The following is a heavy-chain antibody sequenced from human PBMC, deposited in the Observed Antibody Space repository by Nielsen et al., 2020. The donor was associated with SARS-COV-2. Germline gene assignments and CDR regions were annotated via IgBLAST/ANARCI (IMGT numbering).Heavy chain of an antibody. CDR2: IYPGDSDT. CDR1: GYSFTSYW. J-gene: IGHJ4*02. Sequence: KVSCKGSGYSFTSYWIGWVRQMPGKGLEWMGIIYPGDSDTRYSPSFQGQVTISADKSISTAYLQWSSLKASDTAVYYCARRLAAAGCFDYWGQGTLVTVSS. D-gene: IGHD6-13*01. CDR3: ARRLAAAGCFDY. V-gene: IGHV5-51*01.